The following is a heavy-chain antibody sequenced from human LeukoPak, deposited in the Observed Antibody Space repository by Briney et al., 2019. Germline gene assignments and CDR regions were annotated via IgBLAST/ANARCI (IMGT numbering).Heavy chain of an antibody. CDR3: TRLGGGDAFDI. Sequence: GGSLKLSCAASGFSFSGSALHWVRQAPGKGLEWVGRIRSKANGYTTAYGVSMKGRFTISRDDSKRTAYVQMNSLKIEDTAVYYCTRLGGGDAFDIWGPGTMVTVSS. CDR1: GFSFSGSA. CDR2: IRSKANGYTT. J-gene: IGHJ3*02. V-gene: IGHV3-73*01.